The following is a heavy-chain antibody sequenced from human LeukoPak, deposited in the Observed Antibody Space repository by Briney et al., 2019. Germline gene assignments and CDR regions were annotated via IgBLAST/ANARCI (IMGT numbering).Heavy chain of an antibody. V-gene: IGHV1-18*01. CDR1: GYTFTSYG. CDR2: ISAYNGNT. D-gene: IGHD3-22*01. J-gene: IGHJ4*02. Sequence: ASVKVSCKASGYTFTSYGISWVRQAPGQGLEWMGWISAYNGNTNYAQKLQGRVTMTTDTSTSTAYMELRSLRSDDTAVYYCARLDYYDSSAFTFDYWGQGTLVTVSS. CDR3: ARLDYYDSSAFTFDY.